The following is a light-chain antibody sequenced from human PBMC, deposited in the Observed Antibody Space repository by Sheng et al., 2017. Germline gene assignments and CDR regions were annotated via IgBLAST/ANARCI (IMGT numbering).Light chain of an antibody. Sequence: SYVLTQPPSVSVAPGQTATITCGGDNIGGRSVHWYQQKPGQAPVLLIYYNNARPSGIPERFSGSNYGNTATLTITRVDSGDEADYYCQVWHTTTKSGVFGTGTEVTVL. V-gene: IGLV3-21*04. CDR3: QVWHTTTKSGV. CDR1: NIGGRS. J-gene: IGLJ1*01. CDR2: YNN.